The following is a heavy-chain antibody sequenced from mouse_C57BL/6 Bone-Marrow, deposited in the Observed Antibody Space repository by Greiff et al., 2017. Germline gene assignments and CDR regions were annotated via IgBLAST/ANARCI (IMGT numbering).Heavy chain of an antibody. Sequence: QVQLQQSGAELARPGASVKLSCKASGYTFTSYGISWVKQRTGQGLEWIGEIYPRSGNTYYNEKVKGKATLTADKSSSTAYMELRRLTSEDSAVYFCARRGRSTIVTTRAGFAYWGQGTLVTVSA. CDR2: IYPRSGNT. V-gene: IGHV1-81*01. D-gene: IGHD2-2*01. CDR3: ARRGRSTIVTTRAGFAY. CDR1: GYTFTSYG. J-gene: IGHJ3*01.